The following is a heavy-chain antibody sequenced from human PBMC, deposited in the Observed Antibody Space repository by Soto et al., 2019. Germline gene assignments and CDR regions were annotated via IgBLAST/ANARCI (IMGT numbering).Heavy chain of an antibody. V-gene: IGHV4-30-2*01. CDR1: GGSISSGGYS. D-gene: IGHD5-12*01. J-gene: IGHJ5*02. CDR2: IYHSGST. Sequence: LSLTCAVCGGSISSGGYSWSWIRQPPGKGLEWIGYIYHSGSTYYNPSLKSRVTISIDGSKNQISLKLSSVTAGDTAFYYCARLGGYHHSLATWGQGTLVTVSS. CDR3: ARLGGYHHSLAT.